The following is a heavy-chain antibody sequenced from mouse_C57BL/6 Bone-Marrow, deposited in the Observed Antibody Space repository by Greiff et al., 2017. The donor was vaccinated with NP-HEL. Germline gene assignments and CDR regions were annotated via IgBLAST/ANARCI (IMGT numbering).Heavy chain of an antibody. Sequence: VQLKESGAELVKPGASVKLSCTASGFNIKDYFMHWVKQRTEQGLEWIGRIDPEDGETKYAPKFQGKATITADTSSNTAYLQLSSLTSEDTAVYYCARGMEVWLRRGYFDYWGQGTTLTVSS. CDR1: GFNIKDYF. CDR2: IDPEDGET. J-gene: IGHJ2*01. CDR3: ARGMEVWLRRGYFDY. D-gene: IGHD2-2*01. V-gene: IGHV14-2*01.